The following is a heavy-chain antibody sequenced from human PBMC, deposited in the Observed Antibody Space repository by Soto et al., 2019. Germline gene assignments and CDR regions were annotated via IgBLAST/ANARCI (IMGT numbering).Heavy chain of an antibody. CDR2: ISGSGGST. J-gene: IGHJ4*02. D-gene: IGHD2-2*01. Sequence: GSLRLSCAASLVTLSSYDMSWVRQAPGKGLEWVSVISGSGGSTYYADSVKGRFTISRDNSKNTLYLQMNSLRAEDTAVYYCAKRGYCSSISCSYYFDYWGQGPLVTVS. CDR1: LVTLSSYD. CDR3: AKRGYCSSISCSYYFDY. V-gene: IGHV3-23*01.